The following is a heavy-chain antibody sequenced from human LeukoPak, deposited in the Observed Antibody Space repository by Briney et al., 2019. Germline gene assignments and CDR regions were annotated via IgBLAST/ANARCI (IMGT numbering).Heavy chain of an antibody. Sequence: PGGSLRLSCAASGFTFSSYEMNWVRQAPGKGLEWVSYISSSGSTIYYADSVKGRFTISRDNAKNPLYLQMNSLRAEDTAVYYCARQKPGSSGWYAPYYYYGMDVWGKGTTVTVSS. D-gene: IGHD6-19*01. J-gene: IGHJ6*04. V-gene: IGHV3-48*03. CDR2: ISSSGSTI. CDR1: GFTFSSYE. CDR3: ARQKPGSSGWYAPYYYYGMDV.